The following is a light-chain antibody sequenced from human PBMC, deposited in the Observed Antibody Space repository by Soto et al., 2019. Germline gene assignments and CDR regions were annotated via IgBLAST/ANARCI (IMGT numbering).Light chain of an antibody. CDR1: KLGDKY. CDR2: QDS. Sequence: SYELTQPPSVSVSPGLTASITCSGDKLGDKYACWYQQKPGQSPVLVIYQDSKRPSGIPERFSGSNSGNTATLTISGTQAMDEADYYCQAWDSSTAHVVFGGGTKLTVL. CDR3: QAWDSSTAHVV. J-gene: IGLJ2*01. V-gene: IGLV3-1*01.